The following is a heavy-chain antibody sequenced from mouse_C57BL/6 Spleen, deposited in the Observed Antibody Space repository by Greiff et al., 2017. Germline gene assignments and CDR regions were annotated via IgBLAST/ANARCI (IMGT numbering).Heavy chain of an antibody. V-gene: IGHV1-82*01. CDR1: GYAFSSSW. J-gene: IGHJ4*01. CDR2: IYPGDGDT. D-gene: IGHD1-1*01. Sequence: QVQLQQSGPELVKPGASVKISCKASGYAFSSSWMNWVKQRPGKGLEWIGRIYPGDGDTNYNGKFKGKATLTADKSSSTAYMQLSSLTSEDSAVYFCAREDYGSSYVYAMDYWGQGTSVTVSS. CDR3: AREDYGSSYVYAMDY.